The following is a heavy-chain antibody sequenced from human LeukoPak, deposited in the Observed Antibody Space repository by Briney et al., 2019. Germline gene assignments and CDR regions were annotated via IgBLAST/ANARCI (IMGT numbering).Heavy chain of an antibody. Sequence: PGGSLRLSCAASGFTFSSYGMHWVRQAPGKGLEWVAVIWYDGSNKYYADSVKGRFTISRDNSKNTLYLQMNSLRAEDTAVYYCAKDRGELEPTEYFDNWGQGTLVTVSS. CDR2: IWYDGSNK. J-gene: IGHJ4*02. D-gene: IGHD1-14*01. CDR3: AKDRGELEPTEYFDN. V-gene: IGHV3-33*06. CDR1: GFTFSSYG.